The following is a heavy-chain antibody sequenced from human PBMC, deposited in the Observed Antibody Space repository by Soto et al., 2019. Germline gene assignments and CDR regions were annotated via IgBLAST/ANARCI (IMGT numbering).Heavy chain of an antibody. CDR2: IYYSGST. D-gene: IGHD2-2*02. V-gene: IGHV4-39*01. Sequence: SETLSLTCTVSGGSISSSSYYWGWIRQPPGKGLEWIGSIYYSGSTYYNPSLKSRVTISVDTSKNQFSLKLSSVTAADTAVYYCASGPAIHHEYFQHWGQGTLVTVSS. J-gene: IGHJ1*01. CDR3: ASGPAIHHEYFQH. CDR1: GGSISSSSYY.